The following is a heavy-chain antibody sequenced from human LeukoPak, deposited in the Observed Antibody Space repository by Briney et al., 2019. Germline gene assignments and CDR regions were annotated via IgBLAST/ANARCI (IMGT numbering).Heavy chain of an antibody. CDR2: TYYRSQQWHS. J-gene: IGHJ4*02. Sequence: SQTLSLTCAISGDSVSSNGATWNWIRQSPSRGLEWLGRTYYRSQQWHSDYAPSVKGRITLNPDTSKNQFSLQLNSVTPEDTALYYCGRETDFGVVTNWGQGTLVTVSS. V-gene: IGHV6-1*01. CDR3: GRETDFGVVTN. CDR1: GDSVSSNGAT. D-gene: IGHD3-3*01.